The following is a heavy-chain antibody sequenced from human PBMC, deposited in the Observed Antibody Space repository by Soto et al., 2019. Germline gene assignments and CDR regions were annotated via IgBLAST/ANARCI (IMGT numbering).Heavy chain of an antibody. D-gene: IGHD6-6*01. Sequence: EVQLLESGGGLVQPGGSLRLSCAASGFTFSSYAMSWVHQAPGKGLEWVSAISGSGGSTYYADSVKGRFTISRDNSKNTLYLQMNSLRAEDTAVYYCAKAGFARAARDPQFDYWGQGTLVTVSS. J-gene: IGHJ4*02. V-gene: IGHV3-23*01. CDR1: GFTFSSYA. CDR3: AKAGFARAARDPQFDY. CDR2: ISGSGGST.